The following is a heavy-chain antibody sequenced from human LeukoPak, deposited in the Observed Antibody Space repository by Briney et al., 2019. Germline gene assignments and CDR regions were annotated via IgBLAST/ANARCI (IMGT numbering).Heavy chain of an antibody. V-gene: IGHV4-61*02. CDR3: ARAFLVGYSPEQYFFDY. J-gene: IGHJ4*02. Sequence: SQTLSLTCTVSGGSISSGNYYWNWIRQPTGKGLEWIGRIYTSGSTDYNPSLNSRVTISVDMSKNQFSLKLNSVTAADTAVYYCARAFLVGYSPEQYFFDYWGLGTLVTVSS. CDR2: IYTSGST. CDR1: GGSISSGNYY. D-gene: IGHD2-15*01.